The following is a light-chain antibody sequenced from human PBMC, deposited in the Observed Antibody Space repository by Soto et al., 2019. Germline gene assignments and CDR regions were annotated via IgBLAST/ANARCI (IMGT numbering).Light chain of an antibody. V-gene: IGKV1-5*01. CDR2: DAS. Sequence: DIQMTQSPSTLSASVGDRVTITCRLSQSISSWLAWYQQKPGKAPKLLIYDASSLESGVPSRFSGSGSGTEFTLTISGLQPDDFATYYCQQYNSYSPRTFGQGTKVDI. CDR1: QSISSW. J-gene: IGKJ1*01. CDR3: QQYNSYSPRT.